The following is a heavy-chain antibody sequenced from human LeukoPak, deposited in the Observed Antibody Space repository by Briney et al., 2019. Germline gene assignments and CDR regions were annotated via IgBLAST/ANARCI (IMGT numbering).Heavy chain of an antibody. CDR3: ARYSGSYFGRVYFDY. J-gene: IGHJ4*02. CDR2: INHSGST. V-gene: IGHV4-38-2*02. D-gene: IGHD1-26*01. CDR1: GYSISSDYY. Sequence: SETLSLTCTVSGYSISSDYYWGWIRQPPGKGLEWIGEINHSGSTNYNPSLKSRVTISVDTSKNQFSLKLSSVTAADTAVYYCARYSGSYFGRVYFDYWGQGTLVTVSS.